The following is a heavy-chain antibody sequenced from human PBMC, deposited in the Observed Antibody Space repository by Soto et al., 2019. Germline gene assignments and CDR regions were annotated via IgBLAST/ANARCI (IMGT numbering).Heavy chain of an antibody. CDR1: GFTFSSYV. CDR3: ARDYECRSDFDLGY. CDR2: ISRDGSNA. D-gene: IGHD3-9*01. J-gene: IGHJ4*02. V-gene: IGHV3-30-3*01. Sequence: QVQLVESGGGVVQPGRSLTLSCAASGFTFSSYVIHWVRQTPDKGLEWVAFISRDGSNAYYADSVKSRFNISTNNSKNTLYLAMNRMRPEDTAVYYCARDYECRSDFDLGYWGKATPVVVSS.